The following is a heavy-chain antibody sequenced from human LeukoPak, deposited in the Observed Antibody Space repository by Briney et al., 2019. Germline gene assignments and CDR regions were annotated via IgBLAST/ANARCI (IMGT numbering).Heavy chain of an antibody. Sequence: GGSLRLSCAASGFNFSTYGMHRVRRAPGKGLEWVAVIWYDGSNKNYADSVKGRFTISRDNSKNTVYLQMDSLRAEDTALYYCARGQQLVKTDWGQGTLVTVSS. CDR2: IWYDGSNK. CDR3: ARGQQLVKTD. CDR1: GFNFSTYG. J-gene: IGHJ4*02. D-gene: IGHD6-13*01. V-gene: IGHV3-33*01.